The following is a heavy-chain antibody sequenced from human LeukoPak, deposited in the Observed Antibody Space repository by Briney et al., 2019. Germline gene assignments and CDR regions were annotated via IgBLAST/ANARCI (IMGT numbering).Heavy chain of an antibody. CDR2: ISSNGGST. D-gene: IGHD3-16*01. CDR3: ARSSYGVDY. V-gene: IGHV3-64*01. Sequence: GGSLRLSCAASGFTFSNYAMHWVRQAPAKGLEYVSAISSNGGSTYYANSVKGRFTISRDNSKNTLYLQMGSLRAEDMAVDYCARSSYGVDYWGQGTLVTVSS. CDR1: GFTFSNYA. J-gene: IGHJ4*02.